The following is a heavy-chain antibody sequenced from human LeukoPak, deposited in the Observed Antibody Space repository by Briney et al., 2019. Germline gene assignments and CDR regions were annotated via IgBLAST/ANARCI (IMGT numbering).Heavy chain of an antibody. D-gene: IGHD5-18*01. V-gene: IGHV1-46*01. Sequence: GASVKVSCKASGYTFTSYYMHWVRQAPGQGLEWMGIINPSGGSTSYAQKFQGRVTMTRDTSTSTVYMELSSLRSEDTAVYYCARTGERGYSYGYFDYWGQGTLVTVSS. CDR2: INPSGGST. CDR3: ARTGERGYSYGYFDY. CDR1: GYTFTSYY. J-gene: IGHJ4*02.